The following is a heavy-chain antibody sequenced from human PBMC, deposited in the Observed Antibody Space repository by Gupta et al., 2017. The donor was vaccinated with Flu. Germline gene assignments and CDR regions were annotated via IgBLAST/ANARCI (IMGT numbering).Heavy chain of an antibody. D-gene: IGHD5-12*01. V-gene: IGHV1-8*01. CDR3: ARGWKRWLRKRPDTIFSFDYYYYGMDV. J-gene: IGHJ6*02. CDR2: MNPNSGNT. Sequence: QVQLVQSGAEVKKPGASVKVSCKASGYTFTSYDINWVRQATGQGLEWMGWMNPNSGNTGYAQKFQGRVTMTRNTSISTAYMELSSLRSEDTAVYYCARGWKRWLRKRPDTIFSFDYYYYGMDVWGQGTTVTVSS. CDR1: GYTFTSYD.